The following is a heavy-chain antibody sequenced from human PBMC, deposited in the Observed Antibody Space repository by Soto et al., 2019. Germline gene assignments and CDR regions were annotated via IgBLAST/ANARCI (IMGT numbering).Heavy chain of an antibody. CDR2: ITSSSSCI. Sequence: GGSLRLSCAASVFTFSLDSMIWVRQAPGKGLEWVASITSSSSCIYYEDSLKGRLTISIENDKNSLLLQLDSRRAEDTAVYFCVRARSTDSRPDYWGQGTLVTVSS. CDR3: VRARSTDSRPDY. CDR1: VFTFSLDS. V-gene: IGHV3-21*01. D-gene: IGHD3-22*01. J-gene: IGHJ4*02.